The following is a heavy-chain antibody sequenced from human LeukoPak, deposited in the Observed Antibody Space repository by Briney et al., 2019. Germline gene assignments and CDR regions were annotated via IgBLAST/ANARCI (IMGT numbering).Heavy chain of an antibody. J-gene: IGHJ4*02. V-gene: IGHV4-39*01. CDR2: IYYSGST. CDR1: GGSISSSSYY. D-gene: IGHD2-2*01. CDR3: ARGVQDIVVVPAARNFDY. Sequence: SETLSLTCTVSGGSISSSSYYWGWIRQPPGKGLEWIGSIYYSGSTYYNPSLKGRVTLSVDTSKNQFSLKLSSVTAADTAVYYCARGVQDIVVVPAARNFDYWGQGTLVTVSS.